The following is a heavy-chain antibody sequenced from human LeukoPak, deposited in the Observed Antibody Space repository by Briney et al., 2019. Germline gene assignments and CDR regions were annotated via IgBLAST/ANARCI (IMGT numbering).Heavy chain of an antibody. CDR1: GFTFSSYG. Sequence: GGSLRLSCAASGFTFSSYGMSWVRQAPGKGLEWVSAISGSGGSTYYADSVKGRFTISRDNSKNTLYLQMNSLRAEDTAVYYCAKGRDYYDSSGFIDYWGQGTLVTVSS. CDR3: AKGRDYYDSSGFIDY. J-gene: IGHJ4*02. CDR2: ISGSGGST. V-gene: IGHV3-23*01. D-gene: IGHD3-22*01.